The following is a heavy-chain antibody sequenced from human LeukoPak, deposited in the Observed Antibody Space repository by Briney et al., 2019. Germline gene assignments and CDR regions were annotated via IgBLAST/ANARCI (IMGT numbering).Heavy chain of an antibody. V-gene: IGHV3-23*01. CDR1: GFTFSSYA. J-gene: IGHJ6*02. CDR2: ISGSGGST. D-gene: IGHD3-10*01. Sequence: GGSLRLSCAASGFTFSSYAMSWVRQAPGKGLEWVSAISGSGGSTYYADSVKGRFTISRDNSKNTLYLQMNSLRAEDTAVYYCAKDRVGLLWFGELLWTASIGMDVWGQGTTVTVSS. CDR3: AKDRVGLLWFGELLWTASIGMDV.